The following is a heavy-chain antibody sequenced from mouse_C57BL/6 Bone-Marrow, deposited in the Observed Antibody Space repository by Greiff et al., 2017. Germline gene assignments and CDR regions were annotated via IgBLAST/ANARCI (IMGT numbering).Heavy chain of an antibody. CDR2: IDPENGDT. CDR1: GFNIKDDY. J-gene: IGHJ2*01. CDR3: TTGDYYGSREYFDY. D-gene: IGHD1-1*01. V-gene: IGHV14-4*01. Sequence: VQLQQSGAELVRPGASVKLSCTASGFNIKDDYMHWVKQRPEQGLEWIGWIDPENGDTEYASKFQGQATITADTSSNTAYLQLSSLTSEDTAVYYCTTGDYYGSREYFDYWGQGTTLTVSS.